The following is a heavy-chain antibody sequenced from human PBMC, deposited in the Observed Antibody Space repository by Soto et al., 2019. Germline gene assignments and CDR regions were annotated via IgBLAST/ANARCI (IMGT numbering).Heavy chain of an antibody. CDR2: ISAYNGNT. D-gene: IGHD3-22*01. V-gene: IGHV1-18*04. Sequence: ASVKVSCKASGYTFTSYGISWVRQAPGQGLDWMGWISAYNGNTNYAQKLQGRVTMTTDTSTSTAYMELRSLRSDDTAVYYCARTYDSSGYYNFYYYGMDVWGQGTTVTVSS. CDR1: GYTFTSYG. CDR3: ARTYDSSGYYNFYYYGMDV. J-gene: IGHJ6*02.